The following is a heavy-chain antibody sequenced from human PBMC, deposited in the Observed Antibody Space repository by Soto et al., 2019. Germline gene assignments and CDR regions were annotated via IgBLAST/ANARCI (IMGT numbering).Heavy chain of an antibody. D-gene: IGHD6-19*01. V-gene: IGHV1-2*04. Sequence: ASVKVSCKASGYIFTGYYMHWVRQAPGQGLEWMGWINPNSGDTNYAQKFQGWVTMTRDTSISTGYMELSRLTFDDTAVYYRARGSRIAVAGNPFSDYWGQGTLVTVSS. CDR3: ARGSRIAVAGNPFSDY. CDR2: INPNSGDT. CDR1: GYIFTGYY. J-gene: IGHJ4*02.